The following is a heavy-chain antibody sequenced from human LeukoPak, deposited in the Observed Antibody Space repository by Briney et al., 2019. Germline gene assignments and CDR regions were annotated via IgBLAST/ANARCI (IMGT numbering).Heavy chain of an antibody. J-gene: IGHJ4*02. V-gene: IGHV3-48*01. CDR3: ARDGVALY. Sequence: SGGSLRLSCAASGFTFSSYAMHWVRQAPGKRPEWISYINSRSSDIHYADSVRGRFTIYRDNVKNSLFLQMNSLRVEDTAVYFCARDGVALYWGQGTLVTVSS. D-gene: IGHD2-15*01. CDR2: INSRSSDI. CDR1: GFTFSSYA.